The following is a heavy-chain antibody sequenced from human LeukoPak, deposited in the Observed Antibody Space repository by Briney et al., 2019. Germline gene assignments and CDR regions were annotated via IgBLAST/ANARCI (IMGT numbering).Heavy chain of an antibody. Sequence: ASVKVSSKASGYTFIIYGFTWVRQAPGQGLEWMGWISVHNGNTKYAQKLQGRVTMTTDTSTSTAYMELRSLRSDDTAVYYCARRGSGGSSDYWGQGTLVTVSS. V-gene: IGHV1-18*04. CDR1: GYTFIIYG. CDR3: ARRGSGGSSDY. D-gene: IGHD2-15*01. CDR2: ISVHNGNT. J-gene: IGHJ4*02.